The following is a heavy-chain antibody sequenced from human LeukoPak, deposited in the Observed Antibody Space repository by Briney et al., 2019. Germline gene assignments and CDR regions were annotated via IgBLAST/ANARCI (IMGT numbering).Heavy chain of an antibody. V-gene: IGHV1-2*02. Sequence: ASVKVSCKASGYTFTGYYMRWVRQAPGQGLEWMGWINPNSGGTNYAQKFQGRVTMTRDTSISTAYMELSRLRSDDTAVYYCASCRGSSRYQPLDYWGQGTLVTVSS. CDR2: INPNSGGT. CDR1: GYTFTGYY. J-gene: IGHJ4*02. D-gene: IGHD6-13*01. CDR3: ASCRGSSRYQPLDY.